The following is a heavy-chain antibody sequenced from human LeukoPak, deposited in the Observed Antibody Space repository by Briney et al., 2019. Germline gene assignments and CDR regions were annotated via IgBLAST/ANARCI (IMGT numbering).Heavy chain of an antibody. CDR2: ISYDGSNK. CDR3: ARVGPFYYDSSGYYSPFDY. V-gene: IGHV3-30*04. J-gene: IGHJ4*02. Sequence: GRSLRLSCAASGFIFSTYSMHWVRQAPGKGLEWVAIISYDGSNKDYADSVKGRFTISRDNAKNSLYLQMNSLRAEDTAVYYCARVGPFYYDSSGYYSPFDYWGQGTLVTVSS. D-gene: IGHD3-22*01. CDR1: GFIFSTYS.